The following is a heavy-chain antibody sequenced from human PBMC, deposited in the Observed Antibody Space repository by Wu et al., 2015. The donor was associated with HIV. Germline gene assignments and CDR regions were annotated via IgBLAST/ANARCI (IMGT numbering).Heavy chain of an antibody. V-gene: IGHV1-46*01. Sequence: QVQLVQSGAEVKKPGASVKVSCKASGYTFTSYYMHWVRQAPGQGLEWMGIINPSGGSTSYAQKFQGRVTMTRDTSTSTVYMELSSLRSEDTAVYYCARGTGYCGGDCYVVLDYWGQGTLVTVSS. J-gene: IGHJ4*02. CDR1: GYTFTSYY. CDR2: INPSGGST. D-gene: IGHD2-21*02. CDR3: ARGTGYCGGDCYVVLDY.